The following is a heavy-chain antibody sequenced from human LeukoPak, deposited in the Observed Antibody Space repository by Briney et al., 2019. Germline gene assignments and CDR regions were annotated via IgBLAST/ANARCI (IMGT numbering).Heavy chain of an antibody. Sequence: ASVKVSCKASGGTFSSYAISWVRQAPGQGLEWMGRIIPILGIANYAQKFQGRVTITADKSTSTAYMELSSLRSEDTAVYYCASVEPLYDGSGVESWGQGTMVTVSS. CDR2: IIPILGIA. CDR1: GGTFSSYA. V-gene: IGHV1-69*04. CDR3: ASVEPLYDGSGVES. D-gene: IGHD3-10*01. J-gene: IGHJ3*01.